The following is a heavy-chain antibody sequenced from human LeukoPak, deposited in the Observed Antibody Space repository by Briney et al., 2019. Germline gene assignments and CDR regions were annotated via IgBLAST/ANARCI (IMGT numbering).Heavy chain of an antibody. CDR1: GGSFSGYY. D-gene: IGHD6-6*01. V-gene: IGHV4-34*01. J-gene: IGHJ4*02. Sequence: ASETLSLTCAVYGGSFSGYYWSWIRQPPGKGLEWIGEINHSGSTNYNPSLKSRVTISVDTSKNQFSLKLSSVTAAGTAVYYCARARRGSTSSPFRSSIAARNYFDYWGQGTLVTVSS. CDR3: ARARRGSTSSPFRSSIAARNYFDY. CDR2: INHSGST.